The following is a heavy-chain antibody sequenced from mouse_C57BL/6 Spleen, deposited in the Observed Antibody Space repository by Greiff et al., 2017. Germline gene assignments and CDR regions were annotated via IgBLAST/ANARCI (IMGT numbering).Heavy chain of an antibody. V-gene: IGHV1-52*01. CDR3: ARSSGNYYAMDY. D-gene: IGHD4-1*01. J-gene: IGHJ4*01. CDR1: GYTFTSYW. Sequence: VQLQQPGAELVRPGSSVKLSCKASGYTFTSYWMHWVKQRPIQGLEWIGNIDPSDSETHYNQKFKDKATLTVDKSSSTAYMQLSSLTSADSEVYYCARSSGNYYAMDYWGQGTSVTVSS. CDR2: IDPSDSET.